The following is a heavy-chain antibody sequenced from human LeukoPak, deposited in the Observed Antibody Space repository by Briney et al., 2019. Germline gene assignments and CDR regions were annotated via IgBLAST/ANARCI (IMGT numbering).Heavy chain of an antibody. CDR2: IYSGGST. D-gene: IGHD2-8*01. Sequence: GGSLRLSCAASGFTVSSNYMSWVRQAPGKGLEWVSVIYSGGSTYYADSVKGRFTISRDNSKNTLYLQMNSLRAEDTAVYYCARDLGYCTNGVCHTRFDYWGQGTLVAASS. CDR1: GFTVSSNY. J-gene: IGHJ4*02. CDR3: ARDLGYCTNGVCHTRFDY. V-gene: IGHV3-53*01.